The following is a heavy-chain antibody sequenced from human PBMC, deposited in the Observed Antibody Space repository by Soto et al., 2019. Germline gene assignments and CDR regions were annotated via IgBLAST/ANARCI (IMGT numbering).Heavy chain of an antibody. D-gene: IGHD4-4*01. CDR3: ARDSNSQGGGGLLFLAYDYYGMDV. CDR2: ISAYNGNT. V-gene: IGHV1-18*01. CDR1: GYTFTSYG. Sequence: GASVKVSCKASGYTFTSYGISWVRQAPGQGLEWMGWISAYNGNTNYAQKLQGRVTMTTDTSTSTAYMELRSLRSDDTAVSYCARDSNSQGGGGLLFLAYDYYGMDVWGQGTTVTVSS. J-gene: IGHJ6*02.